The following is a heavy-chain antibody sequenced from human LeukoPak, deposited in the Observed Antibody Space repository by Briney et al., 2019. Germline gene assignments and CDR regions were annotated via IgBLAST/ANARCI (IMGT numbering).Heavy chain of an antibody. J-gene: IGHJ4*02. Sequence: GASMKVSCKTSGYTFTSYYIHWVRQAPGQGLEWMAIINPSGGSTRYARKFQGRVTMTRDTSTSTVYMELSSLRSEDTAVYYCARDPRASYESSDYYYPGDYWGQGTLVTVSS. CDR2: INPSGGST. D-gene: IGHD3-22*01. V-gene: IGHV1-46*01. CDR3: ARDPRASYESSDYYYPGDY. CDR1: GYTFTSYY.